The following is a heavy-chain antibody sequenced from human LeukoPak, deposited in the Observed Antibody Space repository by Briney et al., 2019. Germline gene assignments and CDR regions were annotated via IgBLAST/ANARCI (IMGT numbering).Heavy chain of an antibody. V-gene: IGHV1-69*05. CDR1: GGIFRRYA. D-gene: IGHD6-13*01. CDR3: AGEGNRIAAPDNNWFDP. Sequence: GASVKVSCKASGGIFRRYALSWVRQAPGQGLEWMGGIVPIFGTTNYAPSLQGRVTFTTDESMNTAYMELIDLKFEDTAVYYCAGEGNRIAAPDNNWFDPWGQGTLVTVSS. CDR2: IVPIFGTT. J-gene: IGHJ5*02.